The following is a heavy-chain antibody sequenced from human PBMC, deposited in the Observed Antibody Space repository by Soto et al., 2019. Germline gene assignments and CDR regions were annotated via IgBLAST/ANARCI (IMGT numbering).Heavy chain of an antibody. Sequence: EVQLLESGGGLVQPGGSLGLSCAASGFTFSNYAMSWVRQAPGKGLEWVSAISGSGGSTYYADSVKGRFTISRDNSKNTLYLQMNSLRAEDTAVYYCAKDPVGATHPYYFDFWGLGTLVTVSS. D-gene: IGHD1-26*01. J-gene: IGHJ4*02. CDR2: ISGSGGST. CDR3: AKDPVGATHPYYFDF. V-gene: IGHV3-23*01. CDR1: GFTFSNYA.